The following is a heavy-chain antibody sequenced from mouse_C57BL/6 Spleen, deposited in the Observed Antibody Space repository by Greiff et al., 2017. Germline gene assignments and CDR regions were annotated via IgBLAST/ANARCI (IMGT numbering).Heavy chain of an antibody. D-gene: IGHD1-1*01. CDR3: ARLALYYGSRYWYFDV. Sequence: QVQLQQPGAELVRPGSSVKLSCKASGYTFTSYWMHWVKQRPIQGLEWIGNIDPSDSETNYNQKFKDKATLTVDKSSSTAYMQLSSLTSEDSAVYYCARLALYYGSRYWYFDVWGTGTTVTVSS. CDR2: IDPSDSET. J-gene: IGHJ1*03. CDR1: GYTFTSYW. V-gene: IGHV1-52*01.